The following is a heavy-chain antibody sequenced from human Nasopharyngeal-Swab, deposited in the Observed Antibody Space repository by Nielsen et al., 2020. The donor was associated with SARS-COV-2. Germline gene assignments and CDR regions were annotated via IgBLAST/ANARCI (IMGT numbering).Heavy chain of an antibody. CDR2: ISSSSSYI. V-gene: IGHV3-11*06. CDR3: ARDGPNTIFGVVTTNYYYYYYMDV. CDR1: GFTFSDYY. J-gene: IGHJ6*03. D-gene: IGHD3-3*01. Sequence: GESLKISCAASGFTFSDYYMSWIRQAPGKGLEWVSYISSSSSYIYYADSVKGRFTISRDNAKNSLYLQMNSLRAEDTAVYYCARDGPNTIFGVVTTNYYYYYYMDVWGKGTTVTVSS.